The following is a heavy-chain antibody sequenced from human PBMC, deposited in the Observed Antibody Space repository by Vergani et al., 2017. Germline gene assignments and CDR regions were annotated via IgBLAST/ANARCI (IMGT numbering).Heavy chain of an antibody. CDR1: GGSISSSSYY. Sequence: QLQLQESGPGLVKPSETLSLTCTVSGGSISSSSYYWGWIRQPPGKGLEWIGSIYYSGSTYYNPSLKSRVTISVDTSKNQFSLKLSSVTAADTAVYYCARSARECYYYMDVWGKGTTVTVSS. CDR3: ARSARECYYYMDV. D-gene: IGHD6-6*01. J-gene: IGHJ6*03. V-gene: IGHV4-39*01. CDR2: IYYSGST.